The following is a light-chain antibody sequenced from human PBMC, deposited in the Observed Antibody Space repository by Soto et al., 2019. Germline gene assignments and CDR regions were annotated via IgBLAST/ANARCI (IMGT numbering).Light chain of an antibody. CDR2: DVS. CDR3: CSYTSSSTLLV. Sequence: QYALTQPASVSGSPGQSITISCTGTSSDVGGYNYVSWYQQHPGKAPKLMIYDVSNRPSGVSNRFSGSKSGNTASLTISGLQAEEEADYYCCSYTSSSTLLVFGTGTKVTVL. J-gene: IGLJ1*01. CDR1: SSDVGGYNY. V-gene: IGLV2-14*01.